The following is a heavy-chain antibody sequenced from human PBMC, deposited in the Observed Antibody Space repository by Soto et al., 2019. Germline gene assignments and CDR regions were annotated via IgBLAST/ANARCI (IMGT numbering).Heavy chain of an antibody. Sequence: SETLSLTCTVSGDSIISSYYWSWIRQPPGKGLEWIGNIYNSGSTNYNPSLKSRVAISLDTSKNQFSLKLSSVTTADTAVYYCAREKTYYDFWSGGYMAPKGMDVWGQGTSVTVSS. CDR1: GDSIISSYY. V-gene: IGHV4-59*01. J-gene: IGHJ6*02. D-gene: IGHD3-3*01. CDR2: IYNSGST. CDR3: AREKTYYDFWSGGYMAPKGMDV.